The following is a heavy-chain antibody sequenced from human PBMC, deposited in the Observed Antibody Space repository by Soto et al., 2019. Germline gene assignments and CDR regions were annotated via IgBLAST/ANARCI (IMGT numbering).Heavy chain of an antibody. CDR1: GFTFSDHY. V-gene: IGHV3-72*01. D-gene: IGHD6-19*01. J-gene: IGHJ4*02. CDR2: IRKRINSYTT. CDR3: ARVMVVAGHYYFDY. Sequence: EVQLVESGGGLAQPGGSLRLSCAASGFTFSDHYMDWVRQAPGKGLEWVGRIRKRINSYTTEYAASVKGRFTISRDDSKNSLYIQMNSLKTDDTAVYYCARVMVVAGHYYFDYWGQGTLVTVSS.